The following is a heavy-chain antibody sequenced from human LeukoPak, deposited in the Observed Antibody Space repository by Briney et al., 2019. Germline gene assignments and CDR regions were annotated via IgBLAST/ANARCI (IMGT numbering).Heavy chain of an antibody. J-gene: IGHJ6*02. D-gene: IGHD3-10*01. V-gene: IGHV4-39*01. CDR3: ARRSGARYYYYGMDV. CDR2: IYHSGST. Sequence: SETLSLTCTVSGGSISSSFYYWGWIRQPPGKGLEWIGSIYHSGSTYYNPSLKSRVTISVDTSRNQFSLKLSSVTAADTAVYYCARRSGARYYYYGMDVWGQGTTVTVSS. CDR1: GGSISSSFYY.